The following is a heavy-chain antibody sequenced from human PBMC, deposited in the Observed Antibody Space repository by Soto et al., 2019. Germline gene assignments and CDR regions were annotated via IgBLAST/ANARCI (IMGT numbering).Heavy chain of an antibody. CDR2: ISAYNGNT. D-gene: IGHD4-4*01. CDR3: ARDDYNSEAY. J-gene: IGHJ4*02. V-gene: IGHV1-18*01. Sequence: GASVKVSCKASGYTFTSYGISWVRQAPGQGLEWMGWISAYNGNTNYAQKLQGRVTVTTDTSASTAYMELSSLRSEDTAVYYCARDDYNSEAYWGQGTLVTVSS. CDR1: GYTFTSYG.